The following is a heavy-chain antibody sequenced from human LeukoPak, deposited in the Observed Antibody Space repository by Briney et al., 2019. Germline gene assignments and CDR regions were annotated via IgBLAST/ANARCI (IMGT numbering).Heavy chain of an antibody. CDR3: AKEGAATPAYDS. CDR2: ISWDGGST. CDR1: GFTFDDYT. Sequence: GGSLRLSCAASGFTFDDYTMHWVRQAPGKGLEWVSLISWDGGSTYYADSVKGRFTISRDNSKNSLYLQMNSLRTEDTALYYCAKEGAATPAYDSWGQGTLVTVSS. V-gene: IGHV3-43*01. D-gene: IGHD2-15*01. J-gene: IGHJ4*02.